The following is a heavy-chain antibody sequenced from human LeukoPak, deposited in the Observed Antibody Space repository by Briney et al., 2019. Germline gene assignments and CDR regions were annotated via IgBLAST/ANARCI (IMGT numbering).Heavy chain of an antibody. CDR1: GGSISSYY. D-gene: IGHD4-4*01. CDR3: ARGGMTTVNNFDY. CDR2: IYYSGST. V-gene: IGHV4-59*08. J-gene: IGHJ4*02. Sequence: PSETLSLTCTVSGGSISSYYWSWIRQPPGKGLEWIGYIYYSGSTNYNPSLKSRVTISVDTSKNQFSLKLSSVTAADTAVYYCARGGMTTVNNFDYWGQGTLVTVSS.